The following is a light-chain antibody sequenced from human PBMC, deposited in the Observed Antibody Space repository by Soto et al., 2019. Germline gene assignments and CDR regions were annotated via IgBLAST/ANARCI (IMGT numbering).Light chain of an antibody. J-gene: IGKJ1*01. CDR1: QSVSSY. V-gene: IGKV3-11*01. CDR3: QQFGDWPS. CDR2: DSS. Sequence: EIVLTQSPATLSLSPGERATLSCRASQSVSSYLVWYQQKPGQAPRLLISDSSTRATGIPARFSGSGSGTEFTLTISSLQSDDSAIYYCQQFGDWPSFGLGTKVDIK.